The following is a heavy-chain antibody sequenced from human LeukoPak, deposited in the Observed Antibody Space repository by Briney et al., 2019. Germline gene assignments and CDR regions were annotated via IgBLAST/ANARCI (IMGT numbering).Heavy chain of an antibody. CDR2: IIPIFGTA. Sequence: ASVKVSCKASGYTFTSYDINWVRQAPGQGLEWMGGIIPIFGTANYAQKFQGRVTITADESTSTAYMELSSLRSEDTAVYYCARGNTMVRGVIPFDYWGQGTLVTVSS. D-gene: IGHD3-10*01. CDR3: ARGNTMVRGVIPFDY. V-gene: IGHV1-69*13. CDR1: GYTFTSYD. J-gene: IGHJ4*02.